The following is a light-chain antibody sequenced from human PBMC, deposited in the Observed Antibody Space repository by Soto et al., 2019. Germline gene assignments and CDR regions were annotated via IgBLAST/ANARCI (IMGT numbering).Light chain of an antibody. CDR3: QQYNDYSRT. J-gene: IGKJ1*01. V-gene: IGKV1-5*03. CDR2: RAS. Sequence: DIQMTQSPSTLSASVGDRVIITCRASQSISNWLAWYQQKPGKAPKLLIYRASNLEGGVSSRFSGSGSGTEFALTISSLQSDDFATYYCQQYNDYSRTFGQGTKVEI. CDR1: QSISNW.